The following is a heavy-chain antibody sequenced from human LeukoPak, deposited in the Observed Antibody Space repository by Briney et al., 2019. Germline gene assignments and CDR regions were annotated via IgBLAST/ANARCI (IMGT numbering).Heavy chain of an antibody. V-gene: IGHV3-7*01. CDR2: IKQDGSEK. CDR3: ARDRWELLSNSYHYCGLDV. Sequence: GGSLRLSCAASGFTFSNYWMSWVRQAPGKGLEWVANIKQDGSEKCYVDSVKGRFTISRDNAKNSLYLQMNSLRAEDTAVYYCARDRWELLSNSYHYCGLDVWGQGTTVNVSS. J-gene: IGHJ6*02. CDR1: GFTFSNYW. D-gene: IGHD2-15*01.